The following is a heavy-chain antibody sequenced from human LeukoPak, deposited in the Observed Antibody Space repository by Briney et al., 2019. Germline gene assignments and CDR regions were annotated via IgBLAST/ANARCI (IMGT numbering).Heavy chain of an antibody. CDR2: IYTSGST. CDR3: ARRQSDYGQYFDY. V-gene: IGHV4-61*02. J-gene: IGHJ4*02. CDR1: GGSISSGSYY. Sequence: SQTLSLTCTVSGGSISSGSYYWSWIRQPAGKGLEWIGRIYTSGSTNYNPSLKSRVTISVDTSKNQFSLKLSSVTAADTAVYYCARRQSDYGQYFDYWGQGALVTVPS. D-gene: IGHD4-17*01.